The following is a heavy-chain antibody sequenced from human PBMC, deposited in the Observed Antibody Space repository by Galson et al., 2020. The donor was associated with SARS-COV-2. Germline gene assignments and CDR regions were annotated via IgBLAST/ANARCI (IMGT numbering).Heavy chain of an antibody. D-gene: IGHD6-13*01. CDR3: ARVGSSSWYFEY. V-gene: IGHV3-7*03. Sequence: GGSLRLSCAASGFTLSSYWMSWVRKAPGKGLAGVANIKQDGSEKYYVDSVKGRFTISRDNAKNSLYLQINSLRAEDTAVYYCARVGSSSWYFEYWGQGTLVTVAS. J-gene: IGHJ4*02. CDR1: GFTLSSYW. CDR2: IKQDGSEK.